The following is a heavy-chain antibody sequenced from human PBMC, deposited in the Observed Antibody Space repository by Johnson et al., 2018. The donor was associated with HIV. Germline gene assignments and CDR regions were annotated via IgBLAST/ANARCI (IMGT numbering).Heavy chain of an antibody. Sequence: VQLVESGGGVVQPGRSLRLSCAASAFTFSRYAMHWVRQAPGKGLEWVSVIYSGGTTYYADSVKGRFTISRDHSKNPLYLQMNSLRAEDTAVYYCARDVIKVIAARDDAFDIWGQGTMVTVSS. J-gene: IGHJ3*02. D-gene: IGHD6-6*01. CDR2: IYSGGTT. V-gene: IGHV3-66*01. CDR3: ARDVIKVIAARDDAFDI. CDR1: AFTFSRYA.